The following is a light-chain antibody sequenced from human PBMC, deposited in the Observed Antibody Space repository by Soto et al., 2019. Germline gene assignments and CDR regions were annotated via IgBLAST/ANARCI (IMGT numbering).Light chain of an antibody. CDR2: EGN. CDR1: SSGVGSYRL. Sequence: QSALTQPASVSGSPGQSITISCTGSSSGVGSYRLVSWYQCHPGKAPKLIIYEGNKRPSGVSDRFSGSEPGNTASLTISGLQAEEEADYYCCSSAPSNIVVFGTGTKLTVL. J-gene: IGLJ1*01. CDR3: CSSAPSNIVV. V-gene: IGLV2-23*01.